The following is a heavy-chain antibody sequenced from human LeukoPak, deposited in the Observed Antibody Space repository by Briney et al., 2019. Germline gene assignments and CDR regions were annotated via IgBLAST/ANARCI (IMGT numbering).Heavy chain of an antibody. D-gene: IGHD3-16*02. J-gene: IGHJ5*02. CDR1: GYTLTELS. Sequence: ASVKVSCKVSGYTLTELSMHWVRQAPGKGLEWMGGFDPEDGETIYAQKFQGRVTMTEDTSTDTAYMELSSLRSEDTAVYYCARVRPGIPELNRLFDPWGQGTLVTVSS. CDR2: FDPEDGET. CDR3: ARVRPGIPELNRLFDP. V-gene: IGHV1-24*01.